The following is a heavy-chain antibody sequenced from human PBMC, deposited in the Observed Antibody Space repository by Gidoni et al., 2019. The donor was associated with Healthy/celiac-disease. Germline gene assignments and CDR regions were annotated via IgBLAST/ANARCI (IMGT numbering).Heavy chain of an antibody. D-gene: IGHD3-22*01. CDR2: ISSSSSYI. V-gene: IGHV3-21*01. CDR1: GFTFSSYS. Sequence: EVQLVESGGGLVKPGGSLRLSCAASGFTFSSYSMNWVRQAPGKGLEWVSSISSSSSYIYYADSVKGRFTISRDNAKNSLYLQMNSLRAEDTAVYYCARGPQATYYYDSSGYLTTSFDYWGQGTLVTVSS. CDR3: ARGPQATYYYDSSGYLTTSFDY. J-gene: IGHJ4*02.